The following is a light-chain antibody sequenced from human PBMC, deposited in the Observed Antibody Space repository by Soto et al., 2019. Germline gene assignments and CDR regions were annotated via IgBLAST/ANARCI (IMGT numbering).Light chain of an antibody. V-gene: IGLV2-14*01. CDR3: NSYTSSSARV. CDR1: SSDVGAYNY. J-gene: IGLJ3*02. CDR2: EVS. Sequence: QSALTQPASVSGSLGQSITISCTGTSSDVGAYNYVSWYQQHPGKAPKLIIYEVSNRPSGVSNRFSGSKSANTASLTISGLQAEDEADYYCNSYTSSSARVFGGGTKLTVL.